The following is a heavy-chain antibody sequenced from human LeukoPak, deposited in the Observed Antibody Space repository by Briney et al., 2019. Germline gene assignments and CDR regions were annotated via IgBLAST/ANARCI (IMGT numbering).Heavy chain of an antibody. CDR3: AGDRFDIATGGLDY. J-gene: IGHJ4*02. V-gene: IGHV3-23*01. Sequence: GGSLRLSCAASGFTFSSYAMSWVRQAPGKGLEWVSAISGSGGSTYYADSVKGRFTISRDNSKNTLYLQMNSLRAEDTAVYYCAGDRFDIATGGLDYWGQGTLVTVSS. D-gene: IGHD6-25*01. CDR1: GFTFSSYA. CDR2: ISGSGGST.